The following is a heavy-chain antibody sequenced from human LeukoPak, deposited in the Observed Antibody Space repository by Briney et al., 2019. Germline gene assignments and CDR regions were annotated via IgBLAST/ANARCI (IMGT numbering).Heavy chain of an antibody. J-gene: IGHJ3*02. CDR1: GGSISSYY. CDR3: AREIVVVVAARETRAFDI. Sequence: SETLSLTCTVSGGSISSYYWSWIRQPPGKGLGWIGYIYYSGSTNYNPSLKSRVTISVDTSKNQFSLKLSSVTAADTAVYYCAREIVVVVAARETRAFDIWGQGTMVTVSP. CDR2: IYYSGST. V-gene: IGHV4-59*12. D-gene: IGHD2-15*01.